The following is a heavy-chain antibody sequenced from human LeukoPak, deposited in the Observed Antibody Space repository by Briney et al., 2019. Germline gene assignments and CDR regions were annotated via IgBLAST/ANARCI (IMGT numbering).Heavy chain of an antibody. CDR3: ARAPRYSYVLVWFDP. CDR2: INPNSGGT. CDR1: GYTFTGYY. D-gene: IGHD5-18*01. Sequence: EASVKVSCKASGYTFTGYYMHWVRQAPGQGLEWMGWINPNSGGTNYAQKFQGRVTMTRDTSISTAYMELSRLRSDDTAVYYCARAPRYSYVLVWFDPWGQGTLVTVSS. V-gene: IGHV1-2*02. J-gene: IGHJ5*02.